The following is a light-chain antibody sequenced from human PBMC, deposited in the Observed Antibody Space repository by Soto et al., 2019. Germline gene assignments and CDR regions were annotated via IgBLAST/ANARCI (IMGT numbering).Light chain of an antibody. CDR1: QSVRTS. J-gene: IGKJ5*01. CDR2: DAS. V-gene: IGKV3-11*01. CDR3: QQRNVWPPIT. Sequence: EVVLTHSPSTLSLSPGPRPTLSCRASQSVRTSLAWYQHKPGQAPRLVIYDASLRANGVPARFGGSGSGTDFTLPINSLETADFAVYYCQQRNVWPPITFGQGTRLEI.